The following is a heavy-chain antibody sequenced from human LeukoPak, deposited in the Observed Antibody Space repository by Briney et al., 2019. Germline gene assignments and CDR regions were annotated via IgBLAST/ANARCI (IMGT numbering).Heavy chain of an antibody. D-gene: IGHD2-15*01. J-gene: IGHJ4*02. CDR1: GFTFSSYG. V-gene: IGHV3-33*01. Sequence: PGGSLRLSCAASGFTFSSYGMHWVRQAPGKGLEWVAVIWYDGSNKYYADSVKGRFTISRDNSKNTLYLRMNSLRAEDTAVYYCARDCLSYCSGGSCYSCYWGQGTLVTVSS. CDR2: IWYDGSNK. CDR3: ARDCLSYCSGGSCYSCY.